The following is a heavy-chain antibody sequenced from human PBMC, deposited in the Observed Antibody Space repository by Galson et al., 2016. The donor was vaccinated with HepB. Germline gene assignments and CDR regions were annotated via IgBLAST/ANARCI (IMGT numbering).Heavy chain of an antibody. CDR3: ARDADIVKVPAAIRADY. Sequence: SLRLSCAASGFRFGSYGMHWVRQAPGKGLEWVAYIPLDGSNKYYRDSVKGRFTISRDNSKNTLYLQMNSLRAEDTAVYYCARDADIVKVPAAIRADYWGQGTLVTVSS. CDR2: IPLDGSNK. CDR1: GFRFGSYG. J-gene: IGHJ4*02. D-gene: IGHD2-2*02. V-gene: IGHV3-30*03.